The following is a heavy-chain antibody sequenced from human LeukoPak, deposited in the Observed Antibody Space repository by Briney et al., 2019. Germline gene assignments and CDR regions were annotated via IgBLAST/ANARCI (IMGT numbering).Heavy chain of an antibody. J-gene: IGHJ4*02. Sequence: GGSLRLSCAASGFTFSSCWMHWVRQAPGKGLVWVSRINRDGTSTSYADSVKGRFTISRDNTKNTLYLQMNSLRAEDTAVYYCALEIAAFDYWGQGTLVTVSS. V-gene: IGHV3-74*01. CDR2: INRDGTST. CDR3: ALEIAAFDY. D-gene: IGHD2-15*01. CDR1: GFTFSSCW.